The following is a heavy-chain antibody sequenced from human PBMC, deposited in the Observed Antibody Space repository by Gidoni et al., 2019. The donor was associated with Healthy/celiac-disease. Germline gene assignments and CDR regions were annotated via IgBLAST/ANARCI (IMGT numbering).Heavy chain of an antibody. D-gene: IGHD5-12*01. CDR1: GFTFSSYS. J-gene: IGHJ3*02. CDR3: ARSIVATITAFDI. V-gene: IGHV3-21*01. CDR2: ISSSSSYI. Sequence: EVQLVESGGGLVKPGGSLRLSCAASGFTFSSYSMNWVRQAPGKGLEWVSSISSSSSYIYYADSVKGRFTISRDNAKNSLYLQMNSLRAEDTAVYYCARSIVATITAFDIWGQGTMVTVSS.